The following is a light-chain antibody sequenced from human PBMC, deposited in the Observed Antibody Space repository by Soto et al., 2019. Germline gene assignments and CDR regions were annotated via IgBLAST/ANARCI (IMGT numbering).Light chain of an antibody. CDR3: QQYNNWRT. J-gene: IGKJ2*02. Sequence: EIVMTQSPATLSVSPGERATLSCRASQSVSSNLAWYQQKPGQAPRLLIHGASAGVTGTPARFTGSGSGTEFTLTISSLQSEDSAVYYCQQYNNWRTFGQGTKLEIK. CDR2: GAS. CDR1: QSVSSN. V-gene: IGKV3-15*01.